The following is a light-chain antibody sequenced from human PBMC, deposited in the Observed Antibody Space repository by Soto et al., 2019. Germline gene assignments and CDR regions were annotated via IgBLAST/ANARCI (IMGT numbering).Light chain of an antibody. CDR1: RSITNR. Sequence: EIVMTHSPATLCVSPGERATLSCRASRSITNRLGWYQQKPGQTPRLLVYGASTRATGVPARFSGSGSGTEFTLTISSLQSEDFAVYYCQQYSEWPLTFGGGTKVDIK. CDR3: QQYSEWPLT. CDR2: GAS. J-gene: IGKJ4*01. V-gene: IGKV3-15*01.